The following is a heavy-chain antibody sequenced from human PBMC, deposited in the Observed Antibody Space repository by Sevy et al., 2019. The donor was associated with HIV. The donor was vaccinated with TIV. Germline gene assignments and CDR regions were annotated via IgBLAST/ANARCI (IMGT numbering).Heavy chain of an antibody. CDR3: ARERAAMVSYWFDP. D-gene: IGHD5-18*01. CDR2: IKQDGSEK. J-gene: IGHJ5*02. Sequence: GESLKISCAASGFTFSSYWMSWVRQAPGKGLEWVANIKQDGSEKYYVDSVKGRFTISRDNAKNSLYLQMNSLRAEDTAVYYCARERAAMVSYWFDPWGQGTLVTVSS. CDR1: GFTFSSYW. V-gene: IGHV3-7*01.